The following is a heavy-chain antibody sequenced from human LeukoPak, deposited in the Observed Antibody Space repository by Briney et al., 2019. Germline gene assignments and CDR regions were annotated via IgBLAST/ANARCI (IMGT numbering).Heavy chain of an antibody. CDR2: TNHSGST. CDR1: GGSFSGYY. J-gene: IGHJ5*02. D-gene: IGHD6-13*01. Sequence: SETLSLTCAVYGGSFSGYYWSWIRQPPGKGLEWIGETNHSGSTNYNPSLKSRVTISVDTSKNQFSLKLSSVTAADTAVYYCAGIATGFNWFDPWGQGTLVTVSS. V-gene: IGHV4-34*01. CDR3: AGIATGFNWFDP.